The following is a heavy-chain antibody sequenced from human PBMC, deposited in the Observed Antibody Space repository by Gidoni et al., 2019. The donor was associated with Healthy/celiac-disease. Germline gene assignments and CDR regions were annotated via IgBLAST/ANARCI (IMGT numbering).Heavy chain of an antibody. D-gene: IGHD6-6*01. CDR3: TTGVDSSSPYNWFDP. J-gene: IGHJ5*02. V-gene: IGHV3-15*01. CDR2: IKSKTDGGTT. CDR1: GFTFRNGW. Sequence: EVQLVESGGGLVKPGGPLRLSCAASGFTFRNGWMSWVRQAPGKGLEWVGRIKSKTDGGTTDYAAPVKGRFTISRDDSKNTLYLQMNSLKTEDTAVYYCTTGVDSSSPYNWFDPWGQGTLVTVSS.